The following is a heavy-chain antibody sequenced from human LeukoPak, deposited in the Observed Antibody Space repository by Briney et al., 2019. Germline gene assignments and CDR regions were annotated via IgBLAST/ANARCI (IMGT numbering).Heavy chain of an antibody. V-gene: IGHV1-3*01. CDR3: AREGIAASDTNWFDP. CDR1: GYTFTSYA. CDR2: INAGNGNT. J-gene: IGHJ5*02. Sequence: ASVKVSCKASGYTFTSYAMHWVRQAPGQRLEWMGWINAGNGNTKYSQKFQGRVTITRDTSASTAYMELSSLESDDTAVYYCAREGIAASDTNWFDPWGQGTLVTVSS. D-gene: IGHD6-13*01.